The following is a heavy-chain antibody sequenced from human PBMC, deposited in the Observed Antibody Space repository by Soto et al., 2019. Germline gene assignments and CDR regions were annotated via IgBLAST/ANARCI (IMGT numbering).Heavy chain of an antibody. V-gene: IGHV1-2*04. CDR2: INPNSGGT. D-gene: IGHD3-22*01. Sequence: ASVKVSCKASGYTFTGYYLHWVRQAPGQGLEWMGWINPNSGGTNYAQKFQGCVTMTRDTSISTAYMELSRLRSDDTAVYFCARGHDISGYYPKNAFDIWGQGTMVTVSS. CDR3: ARGHDISGYYPKNAFDI. J-gene: IGHJ3*02. CDR1: GYTFTGYY.